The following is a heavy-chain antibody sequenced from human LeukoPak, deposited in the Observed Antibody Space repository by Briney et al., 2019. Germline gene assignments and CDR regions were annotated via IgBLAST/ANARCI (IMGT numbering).Heavy chain of an antibody. CDR1: GQSLSGNY. CDR3: ARTPASTNWFDL. J-gene: IGHJ5*02. CDR2: VHHNGVT. V-gene: IGHV4-34*01. Sequence: PSETLSLTCGVYGQSLSGNYWSWIRQRPGKRLEWIGEVHHNGVTNYSPSLKSRVIISLDTSKNQFSLTMRSVTDADTAVYYCARTPASTNWFDLWGQGTLVTVTS.